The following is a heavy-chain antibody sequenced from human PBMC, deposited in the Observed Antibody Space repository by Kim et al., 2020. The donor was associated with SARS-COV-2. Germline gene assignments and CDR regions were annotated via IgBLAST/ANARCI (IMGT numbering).Heavy chain of an antibody. D-gene: IGHD3-10*01. Sequence: SETLSLTCTVSGGSISSGGYYWSWIRQHPGKGLEWIGYIYYSGSTYYNPSLKSRVTISVDTSKNQFSLKLSSVTAADTAVYYCARDLIGMVRDRYGMDVWGQGATVTVSS. CDR3: ARDLIGMVRDRYGMDV. J-gene: IGHJ6*02. CDR1: GGSISSGGYY. V-gene: IGHV4-31*03. CDR2: IYYSGST.